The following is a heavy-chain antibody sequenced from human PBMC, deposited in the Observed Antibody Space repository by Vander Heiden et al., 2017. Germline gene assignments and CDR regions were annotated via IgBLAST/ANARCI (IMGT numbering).Heavy chain of an antibody. CDR3: AREGLPKYYFDY. V-gene: IGHV3-11*01. CDR2: ISSGGSTI. D-gene: IGHD4-17*01. J-gene: IGHJ4*02. Sequence: QVQLVESGGGVVKPGGSLRLSCAASGFTFSDYYLRWIRQAPGKGLEWVSYISSGGSTIYHADSVKGRFTISRDNAKNSLYLQMNSLRAEDTAVYYCAREGLPKYYFDYWGQGTLVTVSS. CDR1: GFTFSDYY.